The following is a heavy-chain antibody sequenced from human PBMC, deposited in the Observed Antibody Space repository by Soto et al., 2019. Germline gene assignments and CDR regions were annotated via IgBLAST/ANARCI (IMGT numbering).Heavy chain of an antibody. CDR3: ARGDSGSYLFDY. CDR1: GLSLSTSGMR. D-gene: IGHD1-26*01. V-gene: IGHV2-70*04. J-gene: IGHJ4*02. CDR2: IDWDDVK. Sequence: SGPTLVNPTQTLTLTCTFSGLSLSTSGMRVSWIRQPPGKALEWLARIDWDDVKFYSTSLKTRLTISKYTSKNQVVLTMTNMDPVDTATYYCARGDSGSYLFDYGGQGTLVTVSA.